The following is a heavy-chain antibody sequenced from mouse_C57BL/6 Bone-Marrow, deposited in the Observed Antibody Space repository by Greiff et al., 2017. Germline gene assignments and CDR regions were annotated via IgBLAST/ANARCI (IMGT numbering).Heavy chain of an antibody. Sequence: EVKLMESGGDLVKPGGSLKLSCAASGFTFSSYGMSWVRQTPDTRLEWVATLSSCGSYTYYPDSVKGRFTISRDNAKNTLYLQMSSLKSEDTAMYYCAKPWFAYWGEGTLVTVSA. CDR1: GFTFSSYG. J-gene: IGHJ3*01. CDR2: LSSCGSYT. V-gene: IGHV5-6*01. CDR3: AKPWFAY.